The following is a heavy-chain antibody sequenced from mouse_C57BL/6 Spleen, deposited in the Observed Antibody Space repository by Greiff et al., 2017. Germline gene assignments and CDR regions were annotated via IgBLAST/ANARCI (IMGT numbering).Heavy chain of an antibody. Sequence: VQLQQSGAELVKPGASVKLSCKASGYTFTEYTIHWVKQRSGQGLEWIGWFYPGSGSIKYNEKFKDKATLTADKSSSTVYMGRSRLTSEDSAVYCCARNEEGAIYDDYEGFADWGQGTLVTVSA. D-gene: IGHD2-4*01. J-gene: IGHJ3*01. CDR2: FYPGSGSI. V-gene: IGHV1-62-2*01. CDR1: GYTFTEYT. CDR3: ARNEEGAIYDDYEGFAD.